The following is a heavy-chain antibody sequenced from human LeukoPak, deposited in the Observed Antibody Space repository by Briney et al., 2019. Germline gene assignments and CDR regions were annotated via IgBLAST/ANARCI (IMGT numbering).Heavy chain of an antibody. J-gene: IGHJ5*02. CDR3: ARDAGGTWFDP. Sequence: SETLSPTCTVSGGSISTFSWNWIRQPPGQGLEWIGYVNSNGGTYSNSSLKSRVTVSLDMSKNQFSLKLSSATAADTAVYYCARDAGGTWFDPWGQGILVTVSS. CDR2: VNSNGGT. V-gene: IGHV4-59*01. CDR1: GGSISTFS.